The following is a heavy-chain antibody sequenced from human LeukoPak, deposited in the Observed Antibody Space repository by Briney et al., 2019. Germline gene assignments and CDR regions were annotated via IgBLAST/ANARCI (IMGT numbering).Heavy chain of an antibody. Sequence: PSGTLSLTCAVSGGSISSSNWWSWVRQPPGKGLEWIGEIYHSGSTNYNPSLKSRVTISVDKSKNQFSLKLSTVTAADTAVYYCARDGADSSGYYYDYWGQGTLVTVSS. J-gene: IGHJ4*02. V-gene: IGHV4-4*02. CDR1: GGSISSSNW. CDR3: ARDGADSSGYYYDY. D-gene: IGHD3-22*01. CDR2: IYHSGST.